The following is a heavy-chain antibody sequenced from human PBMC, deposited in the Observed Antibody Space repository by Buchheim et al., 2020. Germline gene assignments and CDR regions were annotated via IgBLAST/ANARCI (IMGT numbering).Heavy chain of an antibody. CDR3: ARDRGARAQYFQY. J-gene: IGHJ1*01. CDR2: VSGGGLT. CDR1: GDSIRSSSSS. V-gene: IGHV4-39*07. Sequence: QLQLRESGPGLVKPSETLSLTCTVSGDSIRSSSSSWGWIRQSPGKGLQWLGSVSGGGLTYYSRSLNSRVPVSVDTPENQFSLRLSSVTAADTAVYYCARDRGARAQYFQYWGQGT. D-gene: IGHD4/OR15-4a*01.